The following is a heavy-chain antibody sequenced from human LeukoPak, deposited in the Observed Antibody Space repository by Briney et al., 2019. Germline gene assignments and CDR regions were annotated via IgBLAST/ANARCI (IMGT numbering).Heavy chain of an antibody. CDR2: INHSGIT. CDR1: GGSFSYYY. D-gene: IGHD3-10*01. CDR3: ARGWDYYGSGSYIFDY. Sequence: PSETLSLTCAVYGGSFSYYYWSWIRQPPGKGLEWIGEINHSGITNYNPSLKSRVTISADTSKNQFSLKLSSVTAADTAVYYCARGWDYYGSGSYIFDYWGQGTLVTVSS. J-gene: IGHJ4*02. V-gene: IGHV4-34*01.